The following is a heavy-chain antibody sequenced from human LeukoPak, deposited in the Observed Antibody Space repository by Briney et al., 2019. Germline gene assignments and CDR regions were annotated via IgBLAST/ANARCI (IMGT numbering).Heavy chain of an antibody. J-gene: IGHJ4*02. Sequence: PGGSLRLSCAASGFTFSGYAMSWVRQAPGKGLEWVSAISGSGGSTYYADSVKGRFTISRDNSKNTLYLQMNSLRAEDTAVYYCARDYKVYAIFLADYWGQGTLVTVSS. CDR2: ISGSGGST. CDR1: GFTFSGYA. CDR3: ARDYKVYAIFLADY. V-gene: IGHV3-23*01. D-gene: IGHD2-8*01.